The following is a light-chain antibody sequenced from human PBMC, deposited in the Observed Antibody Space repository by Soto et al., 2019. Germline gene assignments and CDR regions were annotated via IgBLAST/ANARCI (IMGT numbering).Light chain of an antibody. J-gene: IGKJ4*01. Sequence: AIRMTQSPSSFSASTGDRVTITCRASQCISSHLAWYQVKPGKAPRLLIYTASYLESGVPSRFSGSGSGTDFTLTISSLQSEDFAVYYCQQYFGYPITFGGGTKVEIK. V-gene: IGKV1-8*01. CDR1: QCISSH. CDR2: TAS. CDR3: QQYFGYPIT.